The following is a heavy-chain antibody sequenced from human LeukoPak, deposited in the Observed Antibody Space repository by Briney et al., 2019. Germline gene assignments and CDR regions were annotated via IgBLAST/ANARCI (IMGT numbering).Heavy chain of an antibody. J-gene: IGHJ5*02. Sequence: PSETLSLTCTVSGGSISSYYWSWIRQPPGKGLEWIGYFYFSGSTNYNPSLKSRVTISADTSKNQFSPKLSSVTAADTAVYYCARDLGYDGFDWAPWGQGTLVTVSS. CDR2: FYFSGST. D-gene: IGHD5-12*01. V-gene: IGHV4-59*01. CDR3: ARDLGYDGFDWAP. CDR1: GGSISSYY.